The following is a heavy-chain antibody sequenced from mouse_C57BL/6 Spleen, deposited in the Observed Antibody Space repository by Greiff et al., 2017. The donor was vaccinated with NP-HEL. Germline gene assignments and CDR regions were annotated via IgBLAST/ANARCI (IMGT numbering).Heavy chain of an antibody. CDR2: IYPGDGDT. Sequence: VQLQQSGAELVKPGASVKISCKDSGYAFSSYWMNWVKQRPGKGLEWIGQIYPGDGDTNYNGKFKGKATLTADKSSSTAYMQLSSLTSEDSAVYFCARDWEEPWFAYWGQGTLVTVSA. CDR3: ARDWEEPWFAY. D-gene: IGHD4-1*01. CDR1: GYAFSSYW. J-gene: IGHJ3*01. V-gene: IGHV1-80*01.